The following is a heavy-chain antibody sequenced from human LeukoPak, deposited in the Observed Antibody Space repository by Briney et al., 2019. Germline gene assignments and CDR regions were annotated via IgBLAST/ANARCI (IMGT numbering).Heavy chain of an antibody. J-gene: IGHJ4*02. Sequence: GGSLRLSCAASGFTFSSYGMHWVRQAPGKGLEWVAVISYDGSNKYHADSVKGRFTISRDNSKDTLYLQMNSLRAEDTAVYYCANGGVYSSSWLDYWGQGTLVTVSS. V-gene: IGHV3-30*18. CDR3: ANGGVYSSSWLDY. CDR1: GFTFSSYG. D-gene: IGHD6-13*01. CDR2: ISYDGSNK.